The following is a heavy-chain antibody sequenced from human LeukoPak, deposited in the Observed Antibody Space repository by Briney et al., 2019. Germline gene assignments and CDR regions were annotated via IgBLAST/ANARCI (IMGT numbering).Heavy chain of an antibody. CDR2: ISWDGGST. Sequence: QPGGSLRLSCAASGFTFDDYAMHWVRQAPGKGLEWVSLISWDGGSTYYADSVKGRFTISRDNSKNSLYLQMNSLRAEDTALYYCAKGEKADYYYYMDVWGKGTTVTVSS. V-gene: IGHV3-43D*03. D-gene: IGHD3-16*01. CDR1: GFTFDDYA. CDR3: AKGEKADYYYYMDV. J-gene: IGHJ6*03.